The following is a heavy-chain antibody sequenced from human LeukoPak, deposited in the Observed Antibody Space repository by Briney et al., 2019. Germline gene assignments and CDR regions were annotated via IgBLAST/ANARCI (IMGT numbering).Heavy chain of an antibody. Sequence: GMSLRLSCAASGFTFSSYAMHSVSHAPGKGLGWVAIISFDGSIKYQADSVKGRFTISRDDTKNTLHLQMNSLRAEDTAVYYCARDRSANSRVYYFDYWGQGTLVTVSS. CDR3: ARDRSANSRVYYFDY. D-gene: IGHD4/OR15-4a*01. J-gene: IGHJ4*02. V-gene: IGHV3-30-3*01. CDR1: GFTFSSYA. CDR2: ISFDGSIK.